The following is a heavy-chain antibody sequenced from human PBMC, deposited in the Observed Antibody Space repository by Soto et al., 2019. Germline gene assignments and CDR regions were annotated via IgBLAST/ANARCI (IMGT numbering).Heavy chain of an antibody. D-gene: IGHD2-2*01. CDR1: GLTFSKAW. V-gene: IGHV3-15*01. CDR2: NKSKPDGETT. J-gene: IGHJ5*02. CDR3: TKRRIVEVTTPTWLDT. Sequence: SLSHSYAASGLTFSKAWHSLARTAPGKGLEWVGLNKSKPDGETTNYGARVKGRFTVSRDDSKNTLYLQMNSRKTEDTAVYYCTKRRIVEVTTPTWLDTCGQETPVTVSS.